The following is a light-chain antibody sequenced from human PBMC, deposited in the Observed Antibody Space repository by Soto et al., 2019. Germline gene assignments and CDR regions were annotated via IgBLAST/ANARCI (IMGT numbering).Light chain of an antibody. CDR3: QQYGSPLT. Sequence: EIVLTQSPGTLSLSPGERATLSCRATQSVGNNYVAWYQQKPGQAPRLLMYNAFSRATGIPDRFSGSRSGTDFTLIISRLEPEDCAVYYCQQYGSPLTFGGGTKVQIK. CDR1: QSVGNNY. CDR2: NAF. V-gene: IGKV3-20*01. J-gene: IGKJ4*01.